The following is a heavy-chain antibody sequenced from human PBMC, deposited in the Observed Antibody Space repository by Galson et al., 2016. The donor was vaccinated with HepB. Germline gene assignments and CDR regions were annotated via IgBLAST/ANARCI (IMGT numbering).Heavy chain of an antibody. V-gene: IGHV3-9*01. J-gene: IGHJ6*02. CDR1: GFTFDDYA. Sequence: SLRLSCAVSGFTFDDYAMHWVRQAPGKGLEWVSGISWNSGRIVYADSVKGRFTISRDNAKNSLYLQMNRLGGEDTAFYYCVKGRGIAVAGDYAMDVWGQGTTVTVSS. CDR2: ISWNSGRI. CDR3: VKGRGIAVAGDYAMDV. D-gene: IGHD6-19*01.